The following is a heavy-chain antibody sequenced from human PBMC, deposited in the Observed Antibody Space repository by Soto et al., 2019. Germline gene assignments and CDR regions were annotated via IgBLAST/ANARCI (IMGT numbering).Heavy chain of an antibody. D-gene: IGHD3-3*01. CDR2: IYTSGST. Sequence: LSLTCTVSGGSISSYYWSWIRQPAGKGLEWIGRIYTSGSTNYNPSLKSRVTMSVDTSKNQFSLKLSSVTAADTAVYYCARDMSSLNYDFWSGYSYYFDYWGQGTLVTVSS. CDR3: ARDMSSLNYDFWSGYSYYFDY. V-gene: IGHV4-4*07. CDR1: GGSISSYY. J-gene: IGHJ4*02.